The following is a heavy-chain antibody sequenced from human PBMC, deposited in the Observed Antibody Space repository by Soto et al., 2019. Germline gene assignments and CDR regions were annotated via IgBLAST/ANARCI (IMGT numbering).Heavy chain of an antibody. CDR2: ISYDGSNK. CDR3: ARDDYGSLSDYYYYYGMDV. V-gene: IGHV3-30-3*01. Sequence: PGGSLRLSCAASGFTFSSYAMHWVRQAPGKGLEWVAVISYDGSNKYYADSVKGRFTISRDNSKNTLYLQMNSLRAEDTAVYYCARDDYGSLSDYYYYYGMDVWGQGTTVTVSS. CDR1: GFTFSSYA. D-gene: IGHD3-10*01. J-gene: IGHJ6*02.